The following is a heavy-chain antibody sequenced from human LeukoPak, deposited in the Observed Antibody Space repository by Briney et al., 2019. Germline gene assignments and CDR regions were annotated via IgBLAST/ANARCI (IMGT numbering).Heavy chain of an antibody. CDR2: INHSGST. Sequence: SETLSLTCAVYGGSFSGYYWSWIRQPPGKGLEWIGEINHSGSTNYNPSLKSRVTISVDTSKNQFSLKLSSVTAADTAVYYCARLYSTGPFDYWGQGTLVTVSS. D-gene: IGHD2-2*01. CDR1: GGSFSGYY. J-gene: IGHJ4*02. CDR3: ARLYSTGPFDY. V-gene: IGHV4-34*01.